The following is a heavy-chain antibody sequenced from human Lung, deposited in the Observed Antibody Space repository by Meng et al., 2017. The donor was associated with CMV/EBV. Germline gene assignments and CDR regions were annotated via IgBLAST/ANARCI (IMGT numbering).Heavy chain of an antibody. CDR2: IIPMFGTK. CDR3: ARESLHSGCFDY. CDR1: GGTFSSYA. J-gene: IGHJ4*02. V-gene: IGHV1-69*05. Sequence: SVXVSXKASGGTFSSYAISWVRQAPGQGLEWMGGIIPMFGTKSYAQKFQGRVTITTDESTSTAYMELISLRSEDTAVYYCARESLHSGCFDYWGQGTRVTVSS.